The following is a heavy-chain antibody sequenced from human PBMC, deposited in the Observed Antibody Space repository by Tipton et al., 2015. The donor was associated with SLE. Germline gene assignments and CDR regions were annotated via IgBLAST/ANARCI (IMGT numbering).Heavy chain of an antibody. CDR1: GGSISSYY. CDR3: ARARGSSFGVINYYFDY. D-gene: IGHD3-3*01. V-gene: IGHV4-59*01. Sequence: TLSLTCTVSGGSISSYYWSWIRQPPGKGLEWIGYIYYSGSTNYNPSLKSRLTISVDTSKNQFSLKLSSVTAADTAVYYCARARGSSFGVINYYFDYWGQGTLVTVSS. J-gene: IGHJ4*02. CDR2: IYYSGST.